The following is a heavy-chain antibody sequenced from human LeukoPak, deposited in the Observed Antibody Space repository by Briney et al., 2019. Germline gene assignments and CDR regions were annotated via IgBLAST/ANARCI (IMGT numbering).Heavy chain of an antibody. D-gene: IGHD1-7*01. CDR2: IYYSGST. V-gene: IGHV4-59*08. J-gene: IGHJ4*02. CDR3: ARSYNWNYPIDY. Sequence: SETLSLTCTVSGGSISSYYWSWIRQPPGKGLEWIGYIYYSGSTNCNPSLKSRVTISVDTSKNQFSLKLSSVTAADTAVYYCARSYNWNYPIDYWGQGTLVTVSS. CDR1: GGSISSYY.